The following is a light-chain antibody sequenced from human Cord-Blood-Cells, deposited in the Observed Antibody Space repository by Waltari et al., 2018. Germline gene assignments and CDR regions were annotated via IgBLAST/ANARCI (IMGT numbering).Light chain of an antibody. CDR3: QQYKNWPT. J-gene: IGKJ1*01. Sequence: EIVMTQSPATLSVSPGERATLSCRASQSVSSNLAWYQQKPGQAPRLLIYGASTRATGIPARFSGSGSGTELTITISRLQSEDFAVYYWQQYKNWPTFGQGTKVEIK. CDR2: GAS. V-gene: IGKV3-15*01. CDR1: QSVSSN.